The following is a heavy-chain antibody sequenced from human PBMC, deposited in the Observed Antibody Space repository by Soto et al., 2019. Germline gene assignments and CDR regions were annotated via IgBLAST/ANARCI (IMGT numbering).Heavy chain of an antibody. J-gene: IGHJ4*02. Sequence: QVLLVQSGAEVKKPGSSVKVSCKLSGATFSSYAMSWVRQAPGQGLEWIGGIIPFFGTTNYAQKFQGRVTITADTSTATSYMELSSIRSDDTAVYYCARDKGAYYSHLVYWGQGTLVTVSS. CDR3: ARDKGAYYSHLVY. V-gene: IGHV1-69*06. CDR1: GATFSSYA. D-gene: IGHD3-22*01. CDR2: IIPFFGTT.